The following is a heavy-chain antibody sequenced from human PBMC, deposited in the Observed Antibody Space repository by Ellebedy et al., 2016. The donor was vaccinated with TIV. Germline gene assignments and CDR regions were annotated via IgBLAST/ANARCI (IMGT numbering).Heavy chain of an antibody. CDR2: IIPIFGTA. CDR1: RGTFSSYA. V-gene: IGHV1-69*06. CDR3: ATGGLRYYDSSGPADY. D-gene: IGHD3-22*01. J-gene: IGHJ4*02. Sequence: SVKVSXKASRGTFSSYAISWVRQAPGQGLEWMGGIIPIFGTANYAQKFQGRVTMTEDTSTDTAYMELSSLRSEDTAVYYCATGGLRYYDSSGPADYWGQGTLVTVSS.